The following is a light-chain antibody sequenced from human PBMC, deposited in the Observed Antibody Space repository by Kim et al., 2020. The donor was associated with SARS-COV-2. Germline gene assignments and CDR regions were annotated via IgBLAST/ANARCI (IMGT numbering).Light chain of an antibody. Sequence: SYELTQPPSVSVSPGQPASITCSGDKLGEKYACWYQQKPGQSPVLVIYQDNKRPSGIPERFSGSKSGNTATLTISGTQSMDEADYYCQAWDSSTAVFGGGTQLTVL. J-gene: IGLJ3*02. CDR2: QDN. CDR1: KLGEKY. V-gene: IGLV3-1*01. CDR3: QAWDSSTAV.